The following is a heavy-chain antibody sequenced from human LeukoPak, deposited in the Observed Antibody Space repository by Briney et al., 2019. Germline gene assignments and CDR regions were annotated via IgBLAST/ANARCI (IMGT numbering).Heavy chain of an antibody. Sequence: GASVKVSCKASGYTFTSYGISWVRQAPGQGLEWMGWISAYNGNTNYAQKLQGRVTMTTDTSTSTAYMELRSLRSDDTAVYYCARVDEPDVVTRRGDAFDIWGQGTMVTVSS. CDR3: ARVDEPDVVTRRGDAFDI. V-gene: IGHV1-18*01. CDR1: GYTFTSYG. D-gene: IGHD4-23*01. CDR2: ISAYNGNT. J-gene: IGHJ3*02.